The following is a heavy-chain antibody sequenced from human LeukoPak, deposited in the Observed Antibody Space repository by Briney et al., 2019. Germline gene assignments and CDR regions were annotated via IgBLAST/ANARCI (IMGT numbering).Heavy chain of an antibody. CDR1: GYTFTGYY. CDR2: INPNSGGT. CDR3: ARARYCSNTSCFWFDP. J-gene: IGHJ5*02. D-gene: IGHD2-2*01. V-gene: IGHV1-2*02. Sequence: ASVKVSXKASGYTFTGYYMHWVRQAPGQGLEWIGWINPNSGGTNYAQKFQGRVTMTRDTSISTAYMELSRLRSDDTAVYYCARARYCSNTSCFWFDPWGQGTLVTVSS.